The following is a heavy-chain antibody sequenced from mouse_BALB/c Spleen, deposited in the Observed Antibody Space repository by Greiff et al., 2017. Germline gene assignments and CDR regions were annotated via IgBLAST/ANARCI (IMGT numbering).Heavy chain of an antibody. J-gene: IGHJ4*01. CDR2: ISSGGSYT. Sequence: EVQGVESGGDLVKPGGSLKLSCAASGFTFSSYGMSWVRQTPDKRLEWVATISSGGSYTYYPDSVKGRFTISRDNAKNTLYLQMSSLKSEDTAMYYCARPYHYYAMDYWGQGTSVTVSS. CDR3: ARPYHYYAMDY. CDR1: GFTFSSYG. V-gene: IGHV5-6*01.